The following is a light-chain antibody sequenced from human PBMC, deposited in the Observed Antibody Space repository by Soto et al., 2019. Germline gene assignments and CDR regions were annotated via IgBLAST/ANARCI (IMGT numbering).Light chain of an antibody. CDR2: DVI. CDR1: SSDVGAYTY. J-gene: IGLJ1*01. CDR3: CSYAGSYTHV. V-gene: IGLV2-11*01. Sequence: QSVLTQPRSVSGSPGQSVTFSCTGTSSDVGAYTYVSWYQQHPGKAPKLIIYDVIKRPSGVPDRFSGSKPGNTASLTISGLQAEDEADYYCCSYAGSYTHVFGTGTKVTVL.